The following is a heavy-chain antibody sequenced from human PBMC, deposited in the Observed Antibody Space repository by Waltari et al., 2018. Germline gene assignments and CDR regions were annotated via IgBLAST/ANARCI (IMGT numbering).Heavy chain of an antibody. V-gene: IGHV3-7*01. J-gene: IGHJ3*02. CDR1: GFTFSDFW. D-gene: IGHD2-15*01. CDR3: TRQGSWAFDI. CDR2: IKPDGSQK. Sequence: EVRLVESGGGLVQPGGSLRLPCVDSGFTFSDFWMSWVRQAPGKGLEWVGNIKPDGSQKSYVDSVKGRFTISRDNAKNTLYLEMNSLRVEDTAVFYCTRQGSWAFDIWSQGTTVTVSS.